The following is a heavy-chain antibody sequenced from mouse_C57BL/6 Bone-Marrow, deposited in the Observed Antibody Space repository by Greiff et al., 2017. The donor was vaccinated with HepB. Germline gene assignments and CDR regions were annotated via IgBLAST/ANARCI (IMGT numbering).Heavy chain of an antibody. D-gene: IGHD4-1*02. V-gene: IGHV5-12*01. CDR1: GFTFSDYY. Sequence: EVKLVESGGGLVQPGGSLKLSCAASGFTFSDYYMYWVRQTPEKRLEWVAYISNGGGSTYYPDTVKGRFTISRDNAKNTLYLQMSRLKSEDTAMYYCARRSTGTYFDDWGQGTTLTVSS. CDR2: ISNGGGST. J-gene: IGHJ2*01. CDR3: ARRSTGTYFDD.